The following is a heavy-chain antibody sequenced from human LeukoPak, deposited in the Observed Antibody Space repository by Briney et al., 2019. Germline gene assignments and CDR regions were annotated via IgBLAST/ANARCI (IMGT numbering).Heavy chain of an antibody. CDR2: IYYSGST. J-gene: IGHJ5*02. Sequence: SETLSLTCTVSGGSISSYYWSWIRQPPGKGLEWIGYIYYSGSTNYNPSLKSRVTISVDTSKNQFSLKLSSVTAADTAVYYCARDIYYYDSSGYYGNWFDPWGQGTLVTISS. CDR1: GGSISSYY. CDR3: ARDIYYYDSSGYYGNWFDP. V-gene: IGHV4-59*01. D-gene: IGHD3-22*01.